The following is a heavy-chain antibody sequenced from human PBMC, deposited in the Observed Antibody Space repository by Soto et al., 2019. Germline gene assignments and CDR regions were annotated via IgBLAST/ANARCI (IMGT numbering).Heavy chain of an antibody. D-gene: IGHD5-12*01. Sequence: EVHLLESGGGLVQPGGSLRLSCAASGFTFSFYAMNWVRQAPGKGLEWVSGISDSGSTTYYADSVKGRFTISRDNSKNTLYLQMNSLRVEDTAAYYCARPDRDGYNYDYWGQGTLVTVSS. CDR2: ISDSGSTT. J-gene: IGHJ4*02. CDR3: ARPDRDGYNYDY. CDR1: GFTFSFYA. V-gene: IGHV3-23*01.